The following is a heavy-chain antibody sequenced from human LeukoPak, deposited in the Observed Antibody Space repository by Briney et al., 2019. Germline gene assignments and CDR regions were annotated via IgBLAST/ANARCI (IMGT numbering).Heavy chain of an antibody. CDR1: GGTFSSYA. V-gene: IGHV1-69*04. D-gene: IGHD2-15*01. Sequence: SVKVSCKASGGTFSSYAISWVRQAPGQGLEWMGRIIPILGIANYAQKFQGRVTITADKSTSTAYMELSSLRSEDTAVYCCAREPPTHGDYYYYGMDVWGQGTTVTVSS. J-gene: IGHJ6*02. CDR2: IIPILGIA. CDR3: AREPPTHGDYYYYGMDV.